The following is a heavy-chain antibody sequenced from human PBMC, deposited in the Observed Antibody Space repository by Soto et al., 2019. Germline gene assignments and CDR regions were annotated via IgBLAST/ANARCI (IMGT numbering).Heavy chain of an antibody. D-gene: IGHD3-3*01. CDR1: GFTFSSYA. CDR3: ARANYDFWSGYYKFGKGQSAPIDY. J-gene: IGHJ4*02. V-gene: IGHV3-64*01. Sequence: GGSLRLSCAASGFTFSSYAMHWVRQAPGKGLEYVSAISSNGGSTYYANSVKGRFTISRDNSKNTLYLQMGSLRAEDMAVYYCARANYDFWSGYYKFGKGQSAPIDYWGQGTLVTVPS. CDR2: ISSNGGST.